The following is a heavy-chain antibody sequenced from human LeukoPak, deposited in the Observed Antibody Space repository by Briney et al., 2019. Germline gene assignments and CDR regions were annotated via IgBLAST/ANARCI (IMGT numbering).Heavy chain of an antibody. J-gene: IGHJ4*02. CDR3: ARDRGYSGYDFDY. Sequence: GASVEVSCKASGYTFTGYYMHWVRQAPGQGLEWMGWINPNSGGTNYAQKFQGRVAMTRDTSISTAYMELSRLRSDDTAVYYCARDRGYSGYDFDYWGQGTLVTVSS. V-gene: IGHV1-2*02. CDR2: INPNSGGT. CDR1: GYTFTGYY. D-gene: IGHD5-12*01.